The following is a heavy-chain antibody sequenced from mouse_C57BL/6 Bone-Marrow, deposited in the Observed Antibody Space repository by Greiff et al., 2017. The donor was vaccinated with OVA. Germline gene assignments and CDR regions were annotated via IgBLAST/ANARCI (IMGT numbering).Heavy chain of an antibody. V-gene: IGHV7-1*01. CDR3: ARDDYYWYVDV. J-gene: IGHJ1*03. CDR2: SRNKANDYTT. Sequence: DVMLVESGGGLVQSGRSLRLSCATSGFTFSDFYMEWVRQAPGKGLEWIAASRNKANDYTTEYSASVKGRFIVSRDTSQSILYLQMNALRAEDTAIYYCARDDYYWYVDVWGTGTTVTVSS. CDR1: GFTFSDFY.